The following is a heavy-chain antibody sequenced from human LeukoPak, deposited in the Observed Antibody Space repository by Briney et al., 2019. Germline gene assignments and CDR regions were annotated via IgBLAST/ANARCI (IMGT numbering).Heavy chain of an antibody. V-gene: IGHV3-21*01. J-gene: IGHJ4*02. CDR1: GFTFSSYG. CDR3: ARTYFGSGNTLVH. D-gene: IGHD3-10*01. Sequence: PGGSLRLSCAASGFTFSSYGMSWVRQAPGKGLEWVSSISSSSSFIYYADSLKGRFTISRDNAKNSLYLQMNSLRAEDTAVYYCARTYFGSGNTLVHWGQGTLVTVSS. CDR2: ISSSSSFI.